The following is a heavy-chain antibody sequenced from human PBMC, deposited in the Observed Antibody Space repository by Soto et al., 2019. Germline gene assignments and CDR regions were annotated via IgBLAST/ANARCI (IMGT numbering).Heavy chain of an antibody. CDR1: GGSLSRGGYF. V-gene: IGHV4-31*03. Sequence: LSLTCTVSGGSLSRGGYFWTWIRQQPGKGLEWIGYMYYSGRTHYTASLKSRASISADMSKNQFSLKLNSVTAADTAVYFCARGVSDFGDYNWFDPWGQGTLVTVSS. CDR3: ARGVSDFGDYNWFDP. J-gene: IGHJ5*02. CDR2: MYYSGRT. D-gene: IGHD4-17*01.